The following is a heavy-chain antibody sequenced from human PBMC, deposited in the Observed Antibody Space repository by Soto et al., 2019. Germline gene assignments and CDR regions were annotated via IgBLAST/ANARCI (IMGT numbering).Heavy chain of an antibody. Sequence: SETLSLTCTVSGGSISSGGYYWSWIRQHPGKGLEWIGYIYYSGSTDYSPSLKSLVTISVDTSKKQFSLKLRTVTAADTAVYYCVRDGTKTVRDWFDPWGQGISVTVSS. CDR2: IYYSGST. CDR1: GGSISSGGYY. CDR3: VRDGTKTVRDWFDP. V-gene: IGHV4-31*01. D-gene: IGHD1-1*01. J-gene: IGHJ5*02.